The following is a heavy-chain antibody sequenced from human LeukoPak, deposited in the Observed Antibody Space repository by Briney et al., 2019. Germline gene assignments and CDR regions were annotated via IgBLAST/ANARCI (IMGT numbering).Heavy chain of an antibody. J-gene: IGHJ4*02. Sequence: GGSLRLSCAASGFTFSSYAMSWVRQAPGKGLEWVSAISGSGGSTYYADSVKGRFTISRDNAKNSLYLQMNSLRAEDTALYYCAKDIYYDSSGFDYWGQGTLVTVSS. V-gene: IGHV3-23*01. CDR1: GFTFSSYA. D-gene: IGHD3-22*01. CDR3: AKDIYYDSSGFDY. CDR2: ISGSGGST.